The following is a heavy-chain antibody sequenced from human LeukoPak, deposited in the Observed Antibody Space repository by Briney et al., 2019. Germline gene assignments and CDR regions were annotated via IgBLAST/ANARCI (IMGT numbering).Heavy chain of an antibody. Sequence: GASVKVSCXASGYTFTGHYMHWVRQAPGQGLEWMGRINPNSGGTNYAQKFQGGVTMTRDTSISTAYMELSRLRSDDTAVYYCARGGSGWLDYFDYWGQGTLVTVSS. CDR2: INPNSGGT. V-gene: IGHV1-2*06. CDR1: GYTFTGHY. J-gene: IGHJ4*02. CDR3: ARGGSGWLDYFDY. D-gene: IGHD6-19*01.